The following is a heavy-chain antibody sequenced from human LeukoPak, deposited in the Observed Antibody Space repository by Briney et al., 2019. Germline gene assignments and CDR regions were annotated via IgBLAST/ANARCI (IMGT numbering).Heavy chain of an antibody. D-gene: IGHD3-22*01. CDR2: IDWRGGDV. J-gene: IGHJ4*02. Sequence: GRSLRLSCAASGFIFKDFAMHWVRQVPGKGLDGVSGIDWRGGDVAYAASVKGRFNISRDNAKKSLFLLMNSLRPADTAFYSCTKDMDTSGYYRGNFDFWGQGTLVAVSS. V-gene: IGHV3-9*01. CDR1: GFIFKDFA. CDR3: TKDMDTSGYYRGNFDF.